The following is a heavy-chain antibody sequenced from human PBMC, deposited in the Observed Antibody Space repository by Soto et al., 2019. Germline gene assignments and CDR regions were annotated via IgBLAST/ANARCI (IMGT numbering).Heavy chain of an antibody. D-gene: IGHD3-22*01. CDR3: ARDHGGYYDSSGYYPFDY. Sequence: GSLRLSCAASGFIFRSYSMAWVRQAPGKGLEWLSYITSSSAYIYYADSVRGRFTISRDNAKNSLYLQMNSLRAEDTAVYYCARDHGGYYDSSGYYPFDYWGQGTLVTVSS. CDR2: ITSSSAYI. CDR1: GFIFRSYS. J-gene: IGHJ4*02. V-gene: IGHV3-21*01.